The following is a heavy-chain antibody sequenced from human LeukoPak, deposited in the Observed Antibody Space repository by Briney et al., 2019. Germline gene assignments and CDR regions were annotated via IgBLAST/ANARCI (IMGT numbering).Heavy chain of an antibody. Sequence: SGTLSLTCAVSGGSISSSNWWSWVRQPPGKGLEWIGNIYYRGSSYYNPSLKSRVTISVDTSKNQFSLKLSSVTAADTAVYYCARLRVRGYGYGPWEGPTWLDYWGQGTRVTVSS. CDR3: ARLRVRGYGYGPWEGPTWLDY. CDR1: GGSISSSNW. J-gene: IGHJ4*02. V-gene: IGHV4-4*02. D-gene: IGHD5-18*01. CDR2: IYYRGSS.